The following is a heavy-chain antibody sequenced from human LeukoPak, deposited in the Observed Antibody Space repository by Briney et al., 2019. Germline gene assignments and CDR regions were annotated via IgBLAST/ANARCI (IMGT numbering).Heavy chain of an antibody. Sequence: AQPGASLRLSCAASGFTFSDYAMSWVRQAPGKGLEWVSLIHKHGGDPSYADSVKGRFTVSRDNSENTLYLQMNSLRAEDTAVYYCAGIHYWTKWGQGTLVTVSS. CDR3: AGIHYWTK. D-gene: IGHD2-8*01. CDR1: GFTFSDYA. J-gene: IGHJ4*02. V-gene: IGHV3-23*01. CDR2: IHKHGGDP.